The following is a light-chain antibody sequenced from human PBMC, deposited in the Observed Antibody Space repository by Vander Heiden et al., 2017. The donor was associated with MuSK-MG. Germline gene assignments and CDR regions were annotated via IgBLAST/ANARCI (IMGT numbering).Light chain of an antibody. V-gene: IGLV1-40*01. CDR3: QSYDSSLSGYVV. Sequence: QSVLTQPPSVSGAPGQRVTISCTGSSSNIGAGYDVHWYQQLPGTAPKHLIYGNSNRPSGVPDRFSGSKSGTSASLAITGLQAEDEADYYCQSYDSSLSGYVVFGGGTKLTVL. J-gene: IGLJ2*01. CDR1: SSNIGAGYD. CDR2: GNS.